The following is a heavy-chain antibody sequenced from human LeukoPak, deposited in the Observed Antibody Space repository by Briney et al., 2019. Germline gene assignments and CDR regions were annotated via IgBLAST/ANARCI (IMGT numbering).Heavy chain of an antibody. J-gene: IGHJ4*02. CDR2: IYYSGST. CDR3: ASSGDSSSWRLDY. Sequence: PSETLSLTCTVSGYSISSGYYWGWIRQPPGKWLEWIGSIYYSGSTYYNPSLKSRVTISVDTSKNQFSLKLSSVTAADTAVYYCASSGDSSSWRLDYWGQGTLVTVSS. CDR1: GYSISSGYY. D-gene: IGHD6-13*01. V-gene: IGHV4-38-2*02.